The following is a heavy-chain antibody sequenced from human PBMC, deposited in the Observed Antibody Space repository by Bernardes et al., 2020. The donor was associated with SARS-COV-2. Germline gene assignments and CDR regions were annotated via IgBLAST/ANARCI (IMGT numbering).Heavy chain of an antibody. CDR1: GDSVSSASYY. D-gene: IGHD6-6*01. V-gene: IGHV4-39*01. CDR3: TRGVESSGEVVLYYYGLEV. Sequence: SETLSLTCAVSGDSVSSASYYWGWIRQPPGKGLEWIGNIFYDGTTYYSPSLQSRVTISVEMSKNQFSLKLSSVTAADTAVYYCTRGVESSGEVVLYYYGLEVWGQGTTVTVSS. CDR2: IFYDGTT. J-gene: IGHJ6*02.